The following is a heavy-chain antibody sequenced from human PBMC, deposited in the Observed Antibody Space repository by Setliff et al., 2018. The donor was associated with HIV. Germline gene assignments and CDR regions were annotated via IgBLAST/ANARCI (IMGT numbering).Heavy chain of an antibody. D-gene: IGHD3-16*01. CDR3: VHSLLGAPMVDY. Sequence: SETLSLTCTVSGDSISNGLHWGWIRQPPGKGLEWIGTISDTGNAHYSPSLKSRVTISVDTSKNQFSLKLSSVTAADTAVYYCVHSLLGAPMVDYWGQGTLVTVSS. CDR1: GDSISNGLH. CDR2: ISDTGNA. V-gene: IGHV4-38-2*02. J-gene: IGHJ4*02.